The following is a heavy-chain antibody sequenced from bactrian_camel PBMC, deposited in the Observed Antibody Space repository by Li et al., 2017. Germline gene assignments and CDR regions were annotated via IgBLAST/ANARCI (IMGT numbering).Heavy chain of an antibody. V-gene: IGHV3S1*01. CDR2: IYTYGGSP. J-gene: IGHJ7*01. D-gene: IGHD5*01. CDR1: GFNEKTYC. Sequence: HVQLVESGGGSVQPGGSLRLSCEGPGFNEKTYCVGWFRRAPGKEREGVAAIYTYGGSPFYADSVKGRFTISKDDANNTLYLQMDSLKFEDTAMYYCATGCTQIRRGVCSKYAMDYWGKGTQVTVS.